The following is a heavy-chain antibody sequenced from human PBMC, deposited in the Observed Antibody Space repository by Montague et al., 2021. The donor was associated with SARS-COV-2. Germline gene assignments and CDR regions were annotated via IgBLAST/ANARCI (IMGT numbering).Heavy chain of an antibody. CDR2: INAYDGNT. Sequence: SVKVSCKASGYTFTNYGISWVRQAPGQGLEWMGWINAYDGNTNYAQELQGRVTMTTDTSTDTAYMELSSLRSDDTAVYYCATERYPTDGDIVEFAFDYWGQGTLVTVSS. J-gene: IGHJ4*02. CDR1: GYTFTNYG. V-gene: IGHV1-18*01. CDR3: ATERYPTDGDIVEFAFDY. D-gene: IGHD7-27*01.